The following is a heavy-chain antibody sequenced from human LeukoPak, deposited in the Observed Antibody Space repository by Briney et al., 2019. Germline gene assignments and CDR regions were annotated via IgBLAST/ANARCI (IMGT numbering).Heavy chain of an antibody. V-gene: IGHV3-48*02. Sequence: GGSLRLSCAASGFTFSSYSMNWVRQAPGKGLEWVSYISSSSSTIYYADSVKGRFTISRDNAKNSLYLQMNSLRDEDTAVYHCATPLDYYDSSGYHQGGDWGQGTLVTVSS. CDR1: GFTFSSYS. CDR3: ATPLDYYDSSGYHQGGD. J-gene: IGHJ4*02. CDR2: ISSSSSTI. D-gene: IGHD3-22*01.